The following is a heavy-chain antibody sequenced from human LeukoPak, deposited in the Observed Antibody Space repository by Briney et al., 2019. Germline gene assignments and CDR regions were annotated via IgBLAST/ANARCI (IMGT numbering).Heavy chain of an antibody. Sequence: PGGSLRLSCAASGFTFSSYSMNWVRQAPGKGLEWVSSISSSSSYIYYADSVKGRFTISRDNAKNSLYLQMNSLRAEDTAVYYCARDNNDYVWESYPVNWFDPWGQETLVTVSS. V-gene: IGHV3-21*01. CDR3: ARDNNDYVWESYPVNWFDP. CDR2: ISSSSSYI. CDR1: GFTFSSYS. D-gene: IGHD3-16*02. J-gene: IGHJ5*02.